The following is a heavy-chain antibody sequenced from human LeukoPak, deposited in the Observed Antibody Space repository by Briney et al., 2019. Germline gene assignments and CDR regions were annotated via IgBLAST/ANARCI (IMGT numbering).Heavy chain of an antibody. CDR3: ARDLWNYVEVGAFDI. Sequence: GGSLRLSCAASGFTLSSNCMSWVRQAPGKGLDWVSVICPGGKTHYADFVKGRFTISRDNAKNTLYLQMNSLRAEDTAVYFCARDLWNYVEVGAFDIWGQGTMVTVSS. CDR1: GFTLSSNC. CDR2: ICPGGKT. J-gene: IGHJ3*02. V-gene: IGHV3-66*01. D-gene: IGHD1-7*01.